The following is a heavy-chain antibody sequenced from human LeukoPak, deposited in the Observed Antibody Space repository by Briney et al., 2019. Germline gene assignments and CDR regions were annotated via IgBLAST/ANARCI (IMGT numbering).Heavy chain of an antibody. Sequence: SVKVSCKASGGTFSSYAISWVRQAPGQGLEWMGGIIPIFGTANYAQKFQGRVTITADESTSTAYMELSSLRSGDTAVYYCARDTSAIVATGDGGWGQGTLVTVSS. V-gene: IGHV1-69*13. CDR3: ARDTSAIVATGDGG. CDR2: IIPIFGTA. CDR1: GGTFSSYA. D-gene: IGHD5-12*01. J-gene: IGHJ4*02.